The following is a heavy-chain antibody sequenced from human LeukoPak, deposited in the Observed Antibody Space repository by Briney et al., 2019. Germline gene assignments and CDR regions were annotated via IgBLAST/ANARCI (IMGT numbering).Heavy chain of an antibody. CDR3: ARAPSGSGGTCPSDH. CDR1: GGSISGYF. J-gene: IGHJ4*02. CDR2: IHDNGDS. V-gene: IGHV4-4*07. Sequence: SETLSLTCTVSGGSISGYFWSWIRQPAGKGLEWIGRIHDNGDSNHNPSLKSRVTMALDTSGKQVSLKLTSVTAADTAVYYCARAPSGSGGTCPSDHWGPGTLVTVSS. D-gene: IGHD2-15*01.